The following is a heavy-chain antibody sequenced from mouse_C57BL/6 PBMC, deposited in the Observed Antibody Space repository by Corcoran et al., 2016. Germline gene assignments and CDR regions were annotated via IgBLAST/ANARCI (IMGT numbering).Heavy chain of an antibody. CDR1: GYTFTGYW. V-gene: IGHV1-9*01. CDR2: ILPGSGST. J-gene: IGHJ3*01. CDR3: ARDGYYVEFAY. Sequence: QVQLQQSGAELMKPGASVQLSCKATGYTFTGYWIEWVKQRPGHGLEGIGEILPGSGSTNYNEKFKGKATFTADTSSNTAYMQLSSLTTEDSAIYCCARDGYYVEFAYWGQGTLVTVSA. D-gene: IGHD2-3*01.